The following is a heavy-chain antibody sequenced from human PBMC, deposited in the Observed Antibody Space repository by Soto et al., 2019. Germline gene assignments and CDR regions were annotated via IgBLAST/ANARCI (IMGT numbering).Heavy chain of an antibody. CDR3: ARDGGVGATTGDY. V-gene: IGHV3-21*01. D-gene: IGHD1-26*01. J-gene: IGHJ4*02. Sequence: EVPLVESGGGLVKPGESLRLSCAASGFTFSSYSMNWVRQAPGKGLEWVSSISSSSSYIYYADSVKGRFTISRDNAKNLLYLQMNCLRAEDTAVYYCARDGGVGATTGDYWGQGTLVTVSS. CDR2: ISSSSSYI. CDR1: GFTFSSYS.